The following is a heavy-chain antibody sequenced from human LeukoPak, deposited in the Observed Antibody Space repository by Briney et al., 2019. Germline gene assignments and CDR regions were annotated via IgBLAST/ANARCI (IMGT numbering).Heavy chain of an antibody. V-gene: IGHV3-30*02. Sequence: GGSLRLSRAASGFTFSSYGMHWVRQAPGKGLEWVAFIRYDGSNKYYADSVKGRFTIPRDNSKNTLYLQMNSLRAEDTAVYYCAKEDYYGSGTIDYWGQGTLVTVSS. J-gene: IGHJ4*02. CDR1: GFTFSSYG. D-gene: IGHD3-10*01. CDR3: AKEDYYGSGTIDY. CDR2: IRYDGSNK.